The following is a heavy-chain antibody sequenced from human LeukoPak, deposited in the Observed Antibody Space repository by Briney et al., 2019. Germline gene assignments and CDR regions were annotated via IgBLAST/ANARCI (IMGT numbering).Heavy chain of an antibody. J-gene: IGHJ6*03. CDR1: GYTFTSYG. D-gene: IGHD2-8*01. V-gene: IGHV1-18*01. Sequence: ASVKVSCKASGYTFTSYGISWVRQAPGQGLEWMGWISAYNGNTNYAQKLQGRVTMTTDTSTSTAYMELRSLRSEDTAVYYCARCISNYYYYYYMDVWGKGTTVTVSS. CDR3: ARCISNYYYYYYMDV. CDR2: ISAYNGNT.